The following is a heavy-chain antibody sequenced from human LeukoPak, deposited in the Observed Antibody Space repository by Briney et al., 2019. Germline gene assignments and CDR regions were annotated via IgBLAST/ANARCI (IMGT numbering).Heavy chain of an antibody. CDR2: IYYSGST. Sequence: SETLSLTCTVSGGSISSSSYYWGWIRQPPGKGLEGIGSIYYSGSTYYNPSLSSRVTISVNTSKTQSSLKLSSVTAADTAVYYCARGHRPGWFGELFFDYWGQGTLVTVSS. D-gene: IGHD3-10*01. CDR1: GGSISSSSYY. V-gene: IGHV4-39*01. J-gene: IGHJ4*02. CDR3: ARGHRPGWFGELFFDY.